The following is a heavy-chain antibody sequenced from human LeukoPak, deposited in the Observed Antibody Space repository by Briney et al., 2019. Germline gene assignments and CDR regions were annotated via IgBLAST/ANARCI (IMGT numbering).Heavy chain of an antibody. J-gene: IGHJ3*02. V-gene: IGHV1-18*01. Sequence: ASVKVSCKTSGYTFTSYGITWVRQAPGQGLEWMGWISTYNGNTNYAQKFQGRVTMTIDTSTSTAYMELRSLRSEDTAIYYCARIRDGYNDAYDIWGQGTVVTVPS. CDR1: GYTFTSYG. D-gene: IGHD5-24*01. CDR2: ISTYNGNT. CDR3: ARIRDGYNDAYDI.